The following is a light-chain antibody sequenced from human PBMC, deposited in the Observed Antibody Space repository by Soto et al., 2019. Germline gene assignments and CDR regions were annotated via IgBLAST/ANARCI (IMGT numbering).Light chain of an antibody. J-gene: IGLJ2*01. V-gene: IGLV2-14*01. Sequence: QSVLTQPASVSGSPGQSITISCTGTSSDVGGYNYVSWYQQHPGTAPKLMIYDVSNRPSGVSNRFSGSKSGNMASLTISGLQAEDEAHYYCSSYTSSSTLVFGGGTKVTVL. CDR3: SSYTSSSTLV. CDR2: DVS. CDR1: SSDVGGYNY.